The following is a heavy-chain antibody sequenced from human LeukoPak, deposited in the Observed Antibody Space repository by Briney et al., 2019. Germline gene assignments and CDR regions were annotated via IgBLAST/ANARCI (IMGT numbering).Heavy chain of an antibody. CDR2: IYPDDSTI. CDR3: ARSYYDRRGYWVCDY. Sequence: GESLKISCKGSGYSLYSYWIGLVRPMPGKGLEWAGVIYPDDSTITYRPSFQGQVTISADKSISTAYLQWSSLKASDTAMYYCARSYYDRRGYWVCDYWGQGTLVTVS. J-gene: IGHJ4*02. V-gene: IGHV5-51*01. D-gene: IGHD3-22*01. CDR1: GYSLYSYW.